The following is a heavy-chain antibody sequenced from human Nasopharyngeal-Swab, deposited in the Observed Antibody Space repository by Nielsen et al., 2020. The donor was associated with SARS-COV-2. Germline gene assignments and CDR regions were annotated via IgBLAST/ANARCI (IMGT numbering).Heavy chain of an antibody. Sequence: GGSLRLSCAASGFTFSSHAMSWVRQAPGKGLEWVAGISGSGGNTYYTDSVKGRFTISRDNFKNTLYMQMSSLRAEDTAVYYCAKDLVYTYDYNNYYGMDVWGQGTTVTVSS. V-gene: IGHV3-23*01. D-gene: IGHD5-18*01. J-gene: IGHJ6*02. CDR3: AKDLVYTYDYNNYYGMDV. CDR2: ISGSGGNT. CDR1: GFTFSSHA.